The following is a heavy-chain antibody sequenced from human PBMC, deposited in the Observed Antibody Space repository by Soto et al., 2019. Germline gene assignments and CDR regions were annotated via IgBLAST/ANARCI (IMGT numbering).Heavy chain of an antibody. CDR3: ARSQGGSSSLDIYYYYYYGMDA. CDR2: VIPIFGTP. CDR1: GGTFSTYA. D-gene: IGHD2-15*01. J-gene: IGHJ6*02. V-gene: IGHV1-69*01. Sequence: QVQLVQSGAEVKKPGSSVKVSCKAPGGTFSTYAISWVRQAPGQGLAWMGGVIPIFGTPKYAQKFQGRVTITADESTSTGYMELRSLRSEDTAVYYCARSQGGSSSLDIYYYYYYGMDAWGQGTTVTVSS.